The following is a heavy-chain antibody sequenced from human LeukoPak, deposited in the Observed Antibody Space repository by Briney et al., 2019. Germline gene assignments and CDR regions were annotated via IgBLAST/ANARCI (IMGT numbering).Heavy chain of an antibody. CDR2: IIPILGIA. D-gene: IGHD2-15*01. CDR3: AREEVVVAASPLDY. CDR1: GGTFSSYA. V-gene: IGHV1-69*04. Sequence: SVKVSCKASGGTFSSYAISWVRQAPGQGLEWMGRIIPILGIANYAQKFQGRVTITADKSTSTAYMELSSLRSEDTAVYYCAREEVVVAASPLDYWGQGTLVTVSS. J-gene: IGHJ4*02.